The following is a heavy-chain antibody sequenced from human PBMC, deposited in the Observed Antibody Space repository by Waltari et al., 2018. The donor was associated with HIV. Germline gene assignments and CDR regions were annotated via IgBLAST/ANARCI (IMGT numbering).Heavy chain of an antibody. Sequence: QVQLVQSGAEVKKPGASVKVSCKASGYTFTSYAMHWVRQAPGQRLEWMGWINAGNGNTKYSQKFQGRVTITRDTSASTAYMELSSLRSEDTAVYYCARDLAIFGVDLDYWGQGTLVTVSS. V-gene: IGHV1-3*01. CDR2: INAGNGNT. D-gene: IGHD3-3*01. CDR1: GYTFTSYA. J-gene: IGHJ4*02. CDR3: ARDLAIFGVDLDY.